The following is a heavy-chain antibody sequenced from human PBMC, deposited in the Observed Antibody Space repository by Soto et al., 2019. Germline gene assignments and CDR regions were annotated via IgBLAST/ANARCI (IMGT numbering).Heavy chain of an antibody. Sequence: QVQLVQSGAEEKKPGASVKVSCKASGYTFTSYAMHWVRQAPGQRLEWMGWINAGNVNTKYSQKFQGRVTITRDTSASTAYMELSSLRSEDTAVYYCARAPSWWYFDLWGRGTLVTVSS. CDR2: INAGNVNT. J-gene: IGHJ2*01. CDR3: ARAPSWWYFDL. V-gene: IGHV1-3*05. CDR1: GYTFTSYA.